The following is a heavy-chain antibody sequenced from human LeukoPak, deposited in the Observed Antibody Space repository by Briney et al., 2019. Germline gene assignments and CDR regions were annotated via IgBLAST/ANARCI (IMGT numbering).Heavy chain of an antibody. D-gene: IGHD2-15*01. CDR3: AKDQGGYCSGGSCYDAFDI. Sequence: GGSLRLSCAASGFNFKTSWMSWVRQTPGKGLECVANIKQDGSEKYYVDSVKGRFTISRDNAKNSLYLQMNSLRAEDTAVYYCAKDQGGYCSGGSCYDAFDIWGQGTMVTVSS. J-gene: IGHJ3*02. CDR2: IKQDGSEK. CDR1: GFNFKTSW. V-gene: IGHV3-7*03.